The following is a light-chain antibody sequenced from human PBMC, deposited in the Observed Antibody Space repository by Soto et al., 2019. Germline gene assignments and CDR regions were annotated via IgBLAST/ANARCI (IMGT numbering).Light chain of an antibody. V-gene: IGLV3-27*01. CDR1: VLAKKY. CDR2: KDS. J-gene: IGLJ2*01. Sequence: SYELTQPSSVSVSPGQTARITCSGDVLAKKYARWFQQKPGQAPVLVIYKDSERPSGIPERFSGSSSGTTVTLTISGAQVEYEADYYCYSAADNNLVFGGGTKLTVL. CDR3: YSAADNNLV.